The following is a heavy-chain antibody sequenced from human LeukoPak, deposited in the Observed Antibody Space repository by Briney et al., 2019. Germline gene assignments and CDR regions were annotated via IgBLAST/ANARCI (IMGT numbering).Heavy chain of an antibody. Sequence: SETLSLACTVSGGSISSYYWSWIRQPPGKGLEWIGSIYYSGSTYYNPSLKSRVTISVDTSKNQFSLKLSSVTAADTAVYYCARIDKLGYCSGGSCGAWGQGTMVTVSS. CDR2: IYYSGST. CDR1: GGSISSYY. CDR3: ARIDKLGYCSGGSCGA. V-gene: IGHV4-59*04. J-gene: IGHJ3*01. D-gene: IGHD2-15*01.